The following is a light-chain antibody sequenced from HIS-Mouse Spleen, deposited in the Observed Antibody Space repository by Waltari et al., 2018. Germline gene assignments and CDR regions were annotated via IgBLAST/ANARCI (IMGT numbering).Light chain of an antibody. V-gene: IGLV3-10*01. CDR3: YSTDSSGNHRV. Sequence: SYELTQPPSVSVSPGQTARITCPGDALPTHSAYWYQQKSGQAPVLVIYEDRKRPSGIPERFSGSSSGTMATLTISGAQVEDEADYYCYSTDSSGNHRVFGGGTKLTVI. J-gene: IGLJ2*01. CDR1: ALPTHS. CDR2: EDR.